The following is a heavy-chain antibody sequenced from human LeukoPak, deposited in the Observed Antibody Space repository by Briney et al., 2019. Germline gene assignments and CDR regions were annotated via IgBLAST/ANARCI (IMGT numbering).Heavy chain of an antibody. CDR3: ARDYYDSSGYYYGGY. D-gene: IGHD3-22*01. V-gene: IGHV3-23*01. CDR1: GFTFSTYG. Sequence: GGSLRLSCAASGFTFSTYGMHWVRQAPGKGLEWVSAISGSGGSTYYADSVKGRLTISRDNAKNSLYLQMNSLRAEDTAVYYCARDYYDSSGYYYGGYWGQGTLVTVSS. J-gene: IGHJ4*02. CDR2: ISGSGGST.